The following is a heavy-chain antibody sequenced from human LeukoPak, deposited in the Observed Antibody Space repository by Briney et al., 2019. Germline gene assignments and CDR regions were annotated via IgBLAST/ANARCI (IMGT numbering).Heavy chain of an antibody. J-gene: IGHJ5*02. Sequence: ASVKVSCKASGYTFSSYGISWVRQAHGQGLEWMGWISAYNGNTNYAQKFQGRVTMTTDTSTTTAYMELRSLRSDDTAVYYCARESRIIMVRGVGNWFDPWGQGTLLTVSS. CDR1: GYTFSSYG. CDR3: ARESRIIMVRGVGNWFDP. D-gene: IGHD3-10*01. V-gene: IGHV1-18*01. CDR2: ISAYNGNT.